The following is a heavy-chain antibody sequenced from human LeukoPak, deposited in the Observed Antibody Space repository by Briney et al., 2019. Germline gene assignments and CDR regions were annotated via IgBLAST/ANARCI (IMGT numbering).Heavy chain of an antibody. CDR3: AKDRGVEDDAFDI. Sequence: VESLRLSCAASGFTFSSYAMSWVRQAPGKGLEWVSAISGSGGSTYYADSVKGRFTISRDNSKNTLYLQMNSLRAEDTAVYYCAKDRGVEDDAFDIWGQGTMVTVSS. CDR2: ISGSGGST. CDR1: GFTFSSYA. D-gene: IGHD3-10*01. V-gene: IGHV3-23*01. J-gene: IGHJ3*02.